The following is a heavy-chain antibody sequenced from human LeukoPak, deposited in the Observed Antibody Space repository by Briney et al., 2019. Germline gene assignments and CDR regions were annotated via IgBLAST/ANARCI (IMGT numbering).Heavy chain of an antibody. CDR1: GYSISSGYY. V-gene: IGHV4-38-2*02. J-gene: IGHJ4*02. D-gene: IGHD3-10*01. CDR2: IYHSGST. Sequence: PSETLSLTCTVSGYSISSGYYWGWIRQPPGKGLEWIGSIYHSGSTYYNPSLKSRVTISVDTSKNQFSLKLSSVTAADTAVYYCARGSRWGITMVRGVIVEHTPVFDYWGQGTLVTVSS. CDR3: ARGSRWGITMVRGVIVEHTPVFDY.